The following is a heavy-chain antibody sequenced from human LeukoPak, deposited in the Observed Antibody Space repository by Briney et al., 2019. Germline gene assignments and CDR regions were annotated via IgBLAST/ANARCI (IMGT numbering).Heavy chain of an antibody. CDR3: ARVDGSGSYQLFDY. Sequence: PSQTLSLTCAVSGGSISSGGYSWSWIRQPPGKGLEWIGYIYHSGSTYYNPSLNSRVTISVDRSKNQFSLKLSSVTAADTAVYYCARVDGSGSYQLFDYWGQGTLVTVSS. D-gene: IGHD3-10*01. CDR2: IYHSGST. CDR1: GGSISSGGYS. J-gene: IGHJ4*02. V-gene: IGHV4-30-2*01.